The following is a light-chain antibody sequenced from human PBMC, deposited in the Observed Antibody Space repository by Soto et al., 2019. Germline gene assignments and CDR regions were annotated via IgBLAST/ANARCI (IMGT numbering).Light chain of an antibody. CDR2: ASS. CDR1: QVINNY. J-gene: IGKJ5*01. Sequence: DIQMTQSPSSLSASVGDRVTITCRASQVINNYLNWYQQKPGKAPNLLMYASSSLQSGVPSRFSGSGSGTDFTLTISSLQPEDFATYYCQQSYSTPVTFGQGTRLEIK. CDR3: QQSYSTPVT. V-gene: IGKV1-39*01.